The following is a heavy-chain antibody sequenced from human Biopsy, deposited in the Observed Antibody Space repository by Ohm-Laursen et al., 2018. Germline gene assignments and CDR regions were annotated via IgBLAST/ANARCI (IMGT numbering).Heavy chain of an antibody. CDR1: GGSISSYY. V-gene: IGHV4-59*08. Sequence: GTLSLTCTVSGGSISSYYWTWIRQPPGKGLEWIGDVYYSGSTNRNPSLKSRLTILVDTSKNQFSQKMNSVTAADTAVYYCGRREVVITHDAFDTWGQGTMVTGSS. J-gene: IGHJ3*02. CDR3: GRREVVITHDAFDT. CDR2: VYYSGST. D-gene: IGHD3-22*01.